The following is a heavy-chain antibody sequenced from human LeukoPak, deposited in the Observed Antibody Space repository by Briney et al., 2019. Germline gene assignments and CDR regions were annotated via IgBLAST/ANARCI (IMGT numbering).Heavy chain of an antibody. V-gene: IGHV3-9*01. CDR1: GFTFSDYA. Sequence: GGSLRLSCATSGFTFSDYAMHWVRQAPGMGLEWVAGISWNSGTKDYPDSVKGRFTISRDNAEKSLFLQMNTLRPEDTAFYYCAKASSHWYFDLWGRGTLVTVSS. J-gene: IGHJ2*01. CDR2: ISWNSGTK. CDR3: AKASSHWYFDL.